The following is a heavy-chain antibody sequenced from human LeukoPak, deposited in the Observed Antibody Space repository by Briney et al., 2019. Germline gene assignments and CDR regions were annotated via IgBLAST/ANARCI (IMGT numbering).Heavy chain of an antibody. CDR3: VRGTGY. V-gene: IGHV3-64D*06. CDR1: GFTFSTYV. Sequence: PGRSLRLSCSVSGFTFSTYVTHWVRRAPGKGLEYVSAISSNGDNTYYADSVKGRFAISRDNSKNTLYLQMSSLRADDTAVYYCVRGTGYWGQGTLVTVSS. J-gene: IGHJ4*02. CDR2: ISSNGDNT.